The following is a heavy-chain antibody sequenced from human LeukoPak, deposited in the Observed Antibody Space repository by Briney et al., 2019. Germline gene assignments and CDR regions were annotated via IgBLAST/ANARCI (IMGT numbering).Heavy chain of an antibody. CDR1: GYTFTSYG. Sequence: GASVKVSCKAYGYTFTSYGISWVRQAPGQGLEWMGWISAYNGNTNYAQKLQGRVTMTTDTSTSTAYMELRSLRSDDTAVYYCARYDFWSGYPYYYYYMQVWGKGTTVTVTS. D-gene: IGHD3-3*01. V-gene: IGHV1-18*01. CDR3: ARYDFWSGYPYYYYYMQV. CDR2: ISAYNGNT. J-gene: IGHJ6*03.